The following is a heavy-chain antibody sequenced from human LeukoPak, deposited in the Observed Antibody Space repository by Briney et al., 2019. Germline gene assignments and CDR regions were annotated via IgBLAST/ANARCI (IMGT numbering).Heavy chain of an antibody. V-gene: IGHV1-69*08. CDR2: IIPIFGTA. D-gene: IGHD2/OR15-2a*01. CDR1: GGTFSSYT. J-gene: IGHJ6*03. CDR3: ARDVNYYYYMDV. Sequence: SVKVSCKVSGGTFSSYTISWVRQAPGQGLEWMGRIIPIFGTANYAQKFQGRVTITADKSTSTAYMELSSLRSEDTAVYYCARDVNYYYYMDVWGKGTTVTVSS.